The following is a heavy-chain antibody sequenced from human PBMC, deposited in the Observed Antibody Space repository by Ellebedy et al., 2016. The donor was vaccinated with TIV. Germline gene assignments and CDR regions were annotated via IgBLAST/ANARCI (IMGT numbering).Heavy chain of an antibody. V-gene: IGHV3-53*01. CDR3: TRDAAGNGGKLDY. Sequence: GESLKISCAASGFPVTSNDMNWVRQAPGKVLKWVSFIFSAADVGATHYADSVKRRFTISRDSSKNTLYLQMNSLRAEDKAVYYCTRDAAGNGGKLDYWGQGALVTVSS. D-gene: IGHD4-23*01. CDR2: IFSAADVGAT. CDR1: GFPVTSND. J-gene: IGHJ4*02.